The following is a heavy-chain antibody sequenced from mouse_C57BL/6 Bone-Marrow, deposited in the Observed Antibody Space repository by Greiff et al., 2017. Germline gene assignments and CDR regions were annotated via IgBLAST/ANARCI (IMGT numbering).Heavy chain of an antibody. Sequence: EVKLMESGGGLVKPGGSLKLSCAASGFTFSDYGMHWVRQAPEKGLEWVAYISSGSSTIYYADTVKGRFTISRDNAKQTLFLQITSLRSEDTAMNYCARRLVFDYWGQGTTLTVSS. CDR2: ISSGSSTI. D-gene: IGHD2-2*01. V-gene: IGHV5-17*01. CDR1: GFTFSDYG. CDR3: ARRLVFDY. J-gene: IGHJ2*01.